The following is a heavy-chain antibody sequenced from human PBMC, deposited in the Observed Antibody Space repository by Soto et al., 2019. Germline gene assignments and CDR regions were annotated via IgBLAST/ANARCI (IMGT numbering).Heavy chain of an antibody. J-gene: IGHJ5*02. D-gene: IGHD2-2*02. Sequence: ASVKVSCKASGYTFTSYDMNWLRQATGQGLEWMGWMNPGSGNTKYSQKFQGRVTITRDTSASTAYMELNSLRAEDTAVYYCTRDGYTNDLYYWFDPWGQGTLVTVSS. CDR1: GYTFTSYD. CDR3: TRDGYTNDLYYWFDP. CDR2: MNPGSGNT. V-gene: IGHV1-3*01.